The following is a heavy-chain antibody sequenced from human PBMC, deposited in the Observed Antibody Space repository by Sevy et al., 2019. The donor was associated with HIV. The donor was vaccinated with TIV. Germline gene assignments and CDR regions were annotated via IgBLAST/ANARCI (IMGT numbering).Heavy chain of an antibody. CDR1: GYLFISFV. V-gene: IGHV1-3*01. Sequence: ASVKVSCKASGYLFISFVMHWVRQAPGQGLEWVGWINVGNGNTKDAQKFQDRVTITRDASTITTYMELTSLTSEDTAIYYCTRAAKQQLSQYFFDFWGQGTLVTVSS. J-gene: IGHJ4*02. CDR2: INVGNGNT. CDR3: TRAAKQQLSQYFFDF. D-gene: IGHD6-13*01.